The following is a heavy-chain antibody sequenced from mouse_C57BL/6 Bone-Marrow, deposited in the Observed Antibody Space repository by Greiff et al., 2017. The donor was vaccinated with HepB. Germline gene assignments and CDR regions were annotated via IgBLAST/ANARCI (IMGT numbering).Heavy chain of an antibody. Sequence: VQLKESGPGLVKPSQSLSLTCSVTGYSITSGYYWNWIRQFPGNKLEWMGYISYDGSNNYNPSLKNRISITRDTSKNQFFLKLNSVTTEDTATYYCARGTTVVYFDYWGQGTTLTVSS. J-gene: IGHJ2*01. CDR3: ARGTTVVYFDY. CDR1: GYSITSGYY. CDR2: ISYDGSN. D-gene: IGHD1-1*01. V-gene: IGHV3-6*01.